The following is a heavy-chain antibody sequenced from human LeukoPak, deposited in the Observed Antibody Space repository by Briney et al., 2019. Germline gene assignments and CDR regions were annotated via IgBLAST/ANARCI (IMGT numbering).Heavy chain of an antibody. J-gene: IGHJ4*02. D-gene: IGHD1-14*01. CDR3: ARGRTDRAFDY. Sequence: QTGGSLRLSCAASGFTFSSYGMHWVRQAPSKGLEWVAVIWYDGSNKYYADSVKGRFTISRDNSKNTLYLQMNSLRAEDTAVYYCARGRTDRAFDYWGQGTLVTVSS. CDR1: GFTFSSYG. CDR2: IWYDGSNK. V-gene: IGHV3-33*08.